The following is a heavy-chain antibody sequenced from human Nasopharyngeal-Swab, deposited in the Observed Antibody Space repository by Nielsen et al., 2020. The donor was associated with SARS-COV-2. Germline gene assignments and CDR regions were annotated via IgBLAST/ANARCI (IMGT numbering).Heavy chain of an antibody. J-gene: IGHJ4*02. CDR1: GFTFCAHA. CDR3: ARDGRIGYGVYLDY. Sequence: GESLKISCAASGFTFCAHAMILVRQAAGKGLEWVSADSGDFAHTTYYADSVKGRFTISRDNSKNTLYLQMNGIRAEDAAIYYCARDGRIGYGVYLDYWGQGTPVTVSS. D-gene: IGHD5-12*01. V-gene: IGHV3-23*01. CDR2: DSGDFAHTT.